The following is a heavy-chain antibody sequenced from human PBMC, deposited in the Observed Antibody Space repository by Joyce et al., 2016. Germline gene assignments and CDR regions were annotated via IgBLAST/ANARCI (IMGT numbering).Heavy chain of an antibody. Sequence: EVQLLESGGGLVQPGGSLTLSCAASGFTFSNYGLTWVRQAPGKGLEWVSSISDIGGITYDADAVRDRFTISRHNSKNTLFLQMTSLTAEYTAVYYCAKDRPYSTYYYFYYMDVWGKGTTVTVSS. CDR2: ISDIGGIT. J-gene: IGHJ6*03. CDR3: AKDRPYSTYYYFYYMDV. CDR1: GFTFSNYG. D-gene: IGHD4-11*01. V-gene: IGHV3-23*01.